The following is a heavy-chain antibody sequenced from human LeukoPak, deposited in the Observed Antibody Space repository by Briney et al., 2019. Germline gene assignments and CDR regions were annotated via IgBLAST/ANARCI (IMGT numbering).Heavy chain of an antibody. J-gene: IGHJ4*02. CDR1: GLTFSTYG. CDR2: LRYDGSNK. Sequence: GGSLRLSCVASGLTFSTYGMHWVRQAPGKGLEWVAFLRYDGSNKFYADSVKGRFTISRDNSKNTLYLQINSLRAEDTAVYYCAKSAVRGVPVLGNWGQGTLVTVSS. V-gene: IGHV3-30*02. CDR3: AKSAVRGVPVLGN. D-gene: IGHD3-3*01.